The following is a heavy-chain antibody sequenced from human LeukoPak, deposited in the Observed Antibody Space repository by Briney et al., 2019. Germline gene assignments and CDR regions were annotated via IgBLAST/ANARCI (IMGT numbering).Heavy chain of an antibody. V-gene: IGHV4-34*01. CDR3: AREKSAVTASFDY. J-gene: IGHJ4*02. D-gene: IGHD4-17*01. Sequence: KPSETLSLTCAVYGGSFSNYYWSWIRQSPGKGLEWIGEINQSGGTNYNPSLKSRVTISLDASKHQFSLKLTSVTAADTAVYYCAREKSAVTASFDYWGQGDLVTVSS. CDR2: INQSGGT. CDR1: GGSFSNYY.